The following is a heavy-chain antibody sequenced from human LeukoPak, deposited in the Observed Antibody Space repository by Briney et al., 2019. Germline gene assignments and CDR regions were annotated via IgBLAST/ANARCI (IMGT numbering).Heavy chain of an antibody. CDR3: ARDVLLWFGELSWFDP. CDR2: IYYSGST. D-gene: IGHD3-10*01. CDR1: GGAISSYY. J-gene: IGHJ5*02. Sequence: SETLSLTCIVSGGAISSYYWSWIRQPPGKGLEWIAYIYYSGSTKYNPSLKSRVTISLDASKNQFSLKLRSVTAADTAVYYCARDVLLWFGELSWFDPWGQGTLVTVSS. V-gene: IGHV4-59*01.